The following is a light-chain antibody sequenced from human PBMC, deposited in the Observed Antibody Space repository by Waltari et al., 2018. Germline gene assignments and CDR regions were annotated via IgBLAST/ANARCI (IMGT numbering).Light chain of an antibody. CDR1: QRVGKF. CDR3: QQRSDWPPSIT. J-gene: IGKJ5*01. Sequence: EVVLTQSPVTLSLSPGERATLSCRARQRVGKFLAWYQKKPGQAPRLLIYDASNRATGIPVTFSGSGSVTDFTLTISSVQPEDFALYFCQQRSDWPPSITFGQGTRREI. CDR2: DAS. V-gene: IGKV3-11*01.